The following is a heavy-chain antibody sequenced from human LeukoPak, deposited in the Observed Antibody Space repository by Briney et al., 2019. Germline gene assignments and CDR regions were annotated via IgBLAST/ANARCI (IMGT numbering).Heavy chain of an antibody. CDR3: ARVSPRPGGVYAFDI. V-gene: IGHV4-4*07. J-gene: IGHJ3*02. Sequence: SETLSLTCTVSGGSISSYYWSWIRQPAGKGLEWIGRIYTSGSTNYNPSLKSRVTISVDTSKNQFSLKLSSVTAADTAVYYCARVSPRPGGVYAFDIWGQGTMVTVSS. CDR1: GGSISSYY. D-gene: IGHD3-16*01. CDR2: IYTSGST.